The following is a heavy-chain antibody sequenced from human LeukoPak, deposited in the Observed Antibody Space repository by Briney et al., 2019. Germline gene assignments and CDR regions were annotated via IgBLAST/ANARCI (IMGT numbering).Heavy chain of an antibody. J-gene: IGHJ4*02. Sequence: ASVKVSCKASGYTFINYAIQWVRQAPGQRLEWMGWIKAGNGDTEYPQTFQGRVTITRDTSASTAYMELRSLRSDDTAVYYCARVPLSGDSYYDFWSGYYDGKGYFDYWGQGTLVTVSS. D-gene: IGHD3-3*01. CDR3: ARVPLSGDSYYDFWSGYYDGKGYFDY. V-gene: IGHV1-3*01. CDR1: GYTFINYA. CDR2: IKAGNGDT.